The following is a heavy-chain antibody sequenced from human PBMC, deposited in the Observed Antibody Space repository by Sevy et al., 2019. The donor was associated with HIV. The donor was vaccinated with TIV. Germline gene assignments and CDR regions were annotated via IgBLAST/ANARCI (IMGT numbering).Heavy chain of an antibody. CDR3: AKRDYGDYVDYFDP. D-gene: IGHD4-17*01. V-gene: IGHV4-61*03. CDR1: GGSVSSDFSY. CDR2: ISYGGTA. Sequence: SETLSLTCTVSGGSVSSDFSYWNWVRQPPGKGLEYSSSISYGGTASYNPSLKSRVTISLDTSKNHFSLKVNSVTAADTAIYYCAKRDYGDYVDYFDPWGQGTLVTVSS. J-gene: IGHJ5*02.